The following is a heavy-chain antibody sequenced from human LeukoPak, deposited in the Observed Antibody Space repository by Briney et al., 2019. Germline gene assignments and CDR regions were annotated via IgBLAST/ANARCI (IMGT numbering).Heavy chain of an antibody. CDR3: ARVLSDAFDI. V-gene: IGHV4-39*07. CDR2: IYYSGST. J-gene: IGHJ3*02. D-gene: IGHD3-16*02. Sequence: SETLSLTCTVSGGSISSSSYYWGWIRQPPGKGLEWIGSIYYSGSTYYNPSLKSRVTISVDTSKNQFSLKLSSVTAADTAVYYCARVLSDAFDIWGQGTMVSVSS. CDR1: GGSISSSSYY.